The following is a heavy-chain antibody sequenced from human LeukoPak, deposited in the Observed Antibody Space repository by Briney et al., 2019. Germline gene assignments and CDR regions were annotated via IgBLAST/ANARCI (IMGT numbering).Heavy chain of an antibody. Sequence: GGSLRLSCAASGFIFRNYIRSWVRQAPGKGLEWVSSITNSSRYTYYADSVKGRFTISRDNAKNSLYLQMNSLRAEDTAVYYCARSYEGSGFSDWGQGTLVTVSS. CDR1: GFIFRNYI. V-gene: IGHV3-21*01. CDR3: ARSYEGSGFSD. CDR2: ITNSSRYT. D-gene: IGHD3-3*01. J-gene: IGHJ4*02.